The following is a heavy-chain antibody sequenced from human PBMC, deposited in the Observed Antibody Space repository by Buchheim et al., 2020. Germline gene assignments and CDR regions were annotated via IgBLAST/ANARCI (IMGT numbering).Heavy chain of an antibody. V-gene: IGHV3-74*03. D-gene: IGHD3-10*01. Sequence: EVQLVESGGGLVQPGGSLRLSCAASGFTFSGYWMHWVRQAPGKGLVWVSRINRDGSDTPSADSVKGRFTISRDNAKNALHLQMNRLRAGDTAVYYCARAVDFYGTGLDYWGQGIL. CDR2: INRDGSDT. CDR1: GFTFSGYW. J-gene: IGHJ4*02. CDR3: ARAVDFYGTGLDY.